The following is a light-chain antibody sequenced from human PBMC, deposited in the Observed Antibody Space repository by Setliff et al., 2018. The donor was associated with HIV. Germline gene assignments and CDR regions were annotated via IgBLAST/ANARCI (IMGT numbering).Light chain of an antibody. CDR2: EVT. CDR1: SSDVGSYKL. CDR3: CSYAGSGTLYV. V-gene: IGLV2-23*02. Sequence: SVLTQPASVSGSPGQSITISCTGTSSDVGSYKLVSWYQQHPGKAPKVMIYEVTKRPSGVSNRFSGSKSANTVSLTISGLQAEDEADYYCCSYAGSGTLYVFGTGTKVTVL. J-gene: IGLJ1*01.